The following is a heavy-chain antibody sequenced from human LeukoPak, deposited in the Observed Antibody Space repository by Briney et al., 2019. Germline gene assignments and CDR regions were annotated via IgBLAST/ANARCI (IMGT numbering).Heavy chain of an antibody. CDR3: ARDDGAMTDY. Sequence: ASVKVSCKTSGYTFTSYAISWVRQAPGQGLEWMGWISAYNGNTDYARKFQGRVTMTTDTSTSTAYMELSRLRSDDTAVYYCARDDGAMTDYWGQGTLVTVSS. D-gene: IGHD2-2*01. CDR2: ISAYNGNT. J-gene: IGHJ4*02. V-gene: IGHV1-18*01. CDR1: GYTFTSYA.